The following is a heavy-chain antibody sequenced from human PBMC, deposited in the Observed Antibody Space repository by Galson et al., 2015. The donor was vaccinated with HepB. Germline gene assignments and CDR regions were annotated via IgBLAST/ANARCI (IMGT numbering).Heavy chain of an antibody. CDR1: GGTFSSYT. V-gene: IGHV1-69*02. D-gene: IGHD2-15*01. Sequence: SVKVSCKASGGTFSSYTISWVRQAPGQGLEWMGRIIPILGIANYAQKFQGRVTITADKSTSTAYMELSGLRSEDTAVYYCAIVVIRGSVVGFDPWGQGTLVTVSS. CDR3: AIVVIRGSVVGFDP. J-gene: IGHJ5*02. CDR2: IIPILGIA.